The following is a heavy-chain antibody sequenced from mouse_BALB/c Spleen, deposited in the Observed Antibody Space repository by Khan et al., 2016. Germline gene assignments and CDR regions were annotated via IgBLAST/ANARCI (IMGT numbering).Heavy chain of an antibody. J-gene: IGHJ2*01. CDR3: ARSDHDVGGYFDY. V-gene: IGHV1-54*01. Sequence: QVQLQQSGAELVRPGTSVKVSCKASGYAFTNYLIEWVKQRPGQGLEWIGVINPGSGGTNYNEKFKGKATLTADKSSSTAYMQLSSLTSDDSAVYFCARSDHDVGGYFDYWGQGTTLTVSS. CDR1: GYAFTNYL. D-gene: IGHD2-4*01. CDR2: INPGSGGT.